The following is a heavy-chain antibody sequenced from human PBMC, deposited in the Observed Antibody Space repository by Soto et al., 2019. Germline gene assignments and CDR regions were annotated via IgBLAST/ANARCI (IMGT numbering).Heavy chain of an antibody. CDR1: GGTFSSYT. V-gene: IGHV1-69*02. CDR2: IIPILGIA. J-gene: IGHJ3*02. D-gene: IGHD4-17*01. CDR3: VRGHGDSQGAFDI. Sequence: SVKVSCKASGGTFSSYTISWVRQAPGQGLEWMGRIIPILGIANYAQKFQGRVTITADKSTSTAYMELSSLRSEDTAVYYCVRGHGDSQGAFDIWGQGTMVTVSS.